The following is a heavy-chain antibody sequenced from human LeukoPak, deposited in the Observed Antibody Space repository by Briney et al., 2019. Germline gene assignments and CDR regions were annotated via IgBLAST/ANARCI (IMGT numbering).Heavy chain of an antibody. CDR3: ARDRGFTSYDY. J-gene: IGHJ4*02. CDR2: INQDGSHK. Sequence: GGSLRLSCAASGITLRNFWMHWVRQAPGKGLEWVANINQDGSHKYYVDSVKGRFTISRDTAENSVHLQMNSLRAEDTAVYYCARDRGFTSYDYSGQGILVTGSS. V-gene: IGHV3-7*01. D-gene: IGHD5-12*01. CDR1: GITLRNFW.